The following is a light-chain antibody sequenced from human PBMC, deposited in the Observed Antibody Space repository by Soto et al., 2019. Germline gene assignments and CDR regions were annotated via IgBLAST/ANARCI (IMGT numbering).Light chain of an antibody. Sequence: DIAVTQFPESLTVSPGERATIYCRSSQSLLYSSNNQHYLSWYQQKTGQPPKLLITWATARERGVPERFRGSGSGADFTLNIDNLQAEDVATYFCQHYDGIPWTFGQGTKV. CDR2: WAT. CDR3: QHYDGIPWT. CDR1: QSLLYSSNNQHY. J-gene: IGKJ1*01. V-gene: IGKV4-1*01.